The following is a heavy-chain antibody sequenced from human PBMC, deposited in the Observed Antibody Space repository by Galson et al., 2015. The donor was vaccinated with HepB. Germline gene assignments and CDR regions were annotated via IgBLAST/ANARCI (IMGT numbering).Heavy chain of an antibody. V-gene: IGHV5-51*01. CDR1: GYSFTSYW. CDR3: ARHNAPPHLITGIPEPPSNDAFDI. J-gene: IGHJ3*02. Sequence: QSGAEVKKPGESLKISCKGSGYSFTSYWIGWVRQMPGKGLEWMGIIYPGDSDTRYSPSFQGQVTISADKSISTAYLQWSSLKASDTAMYYCARHNAPPHLITGIPEPPSNDAFDIWGQGTMVTVSS. CDR2: IYPGDSDT. D-gene: IGHD1-20*01.